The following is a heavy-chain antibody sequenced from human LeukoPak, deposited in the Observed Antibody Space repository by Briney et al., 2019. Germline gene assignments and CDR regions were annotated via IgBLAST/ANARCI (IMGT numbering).Heavy chain of an antibody. CDR2: ISAYNGNT. CDR1: GYTFTSYG. J-gene: IGHJ3*02. Sequence: ASVKVSCKASGYTFTSYGISWVRQAPGQGLEWMGWISAYNGNTNYAQKLQGRVTMTRDTSISTAYMELSRLRSDDTAVYYCARVEYSSSTNAFDIWGQGTMVTVSS. CDR3: ARVEYSSSTNAFDI. D-gene: IGHD6-6*01. V-gene: IGHV1-18*01.